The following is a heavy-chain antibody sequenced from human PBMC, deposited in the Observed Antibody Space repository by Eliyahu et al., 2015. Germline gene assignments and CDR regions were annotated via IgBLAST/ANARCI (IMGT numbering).Heavy chain of an antibody. V-gene: IGHV4-34*01. CDR2: INHNGVT. CDR3: ARLMVNTPYGLDV. D-gene: IGHD5-18*01. CDR1: GXSFSTYY. J-gene: IGHJ6*02. Sequence: QVQLQQWGAGLLKPSETLSLTCAXYGXSFSTYYWTWIRQFPGKGLEWIGEINHNGVTSYNPSLKSXVTISIDTSTTQFALKLTSVTAADSATYYCARLMVNTPYGLDVWGQGTTVTVSS.